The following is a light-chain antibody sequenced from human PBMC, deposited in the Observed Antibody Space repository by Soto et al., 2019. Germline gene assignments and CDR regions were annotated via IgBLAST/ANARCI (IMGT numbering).Light chain of an antibody. J-gene: IGKJ4*01. CDR2: RAS. Sequence: EIVLKQSPATLSSFPVYIVTLSCRASQYINTRLAWYQQRPGQPPRLLIYRASSRATGIPARFSGSGSGTDFTLTISRLEPEDFAVYYCQQFSSYPLTFGGGTKVDNK. V-gene: IGKV3-20*01. CDR3: QQFSSYPLT. CDR1: QYINTR.